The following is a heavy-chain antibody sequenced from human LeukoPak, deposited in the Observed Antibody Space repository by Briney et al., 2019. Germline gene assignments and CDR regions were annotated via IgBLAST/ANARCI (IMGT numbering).Heavy chain of an antibody. J-gene: IGHJ6*03. D-gene: IGHD7-27*01. CDR3: ARSPGEGYYYYYYMDV. CDR1: GGAISSISYY. V-gene: IGHV4-39*07. CDR2: IYYSGST. Sequence: SETLSLTCTVSGGAISSISYYWGWIRQPPGKGLEWIGGIYYSGSTYYNPSRKSRVTISVDTSKNQFSLKLSSVAAADTAVYYCARSPGEGYYYYYYMDVWGKGTTVTVSS.